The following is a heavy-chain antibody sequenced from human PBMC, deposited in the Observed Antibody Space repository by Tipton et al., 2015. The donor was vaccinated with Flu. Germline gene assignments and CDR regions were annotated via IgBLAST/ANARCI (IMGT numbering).Heavy chain of an antibody. D-gene: IGHD3-3*01. CDR1: GYTFTSYD. Sequence: QVQLVQSGAEVKKPGASVKVSCKASGYTFTSYDINWVRQATGQGLEWMGWMNPNSGNTGYAQKFQGRVTMTRNTSISTAYMELSSLRSEDTAVYYCARLGYDVWSGDSNWFDPWGQGTLVTVSS. J-gene: IGHJ5*02. CDR3: ARLGYDVWSGDSNWFDP. V-gene: IGHV1-8*01. CDR2: MNPNSGNT.